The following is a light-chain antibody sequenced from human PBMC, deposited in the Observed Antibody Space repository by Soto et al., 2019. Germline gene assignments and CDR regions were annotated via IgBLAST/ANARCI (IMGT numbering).Light chain of an antibody. CDR3: QQSYSAPFT. CDR1: QRISNS. V-gene: IGKV1-39*01. J-gene: IGKJ4*01. CDR2: STS. Sequence: DIQMTQSPSSLSASVGDRVTVTCRASQRISNSLNWYQQKPGQAPKLLIYSTSSLHTGVPSRFSGSGSGTDFTLTISSLQPEDFATYFCQQSYSAPFTCGGGTKVEI.